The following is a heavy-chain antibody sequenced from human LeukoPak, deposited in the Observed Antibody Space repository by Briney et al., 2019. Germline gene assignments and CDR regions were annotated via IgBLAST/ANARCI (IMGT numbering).Heavy chain of an antibody. J-gene: IGHJ4*02. V-gene: IGHV1-69*05. CDR3: ARGSLGYCSSTSCPRALYFDY. CDR2: IIPIFGTA. CDR1: GGTFSSYA. Sequence: ASVKVSCKASGGTFSSYAISWVRQAPGQGREWMGGIIPIFGTANYAQKFQGRVTITTDESTSTAYMELSSLRSEDTAVYYCARGSLGYCSSTSCPRALYFDYWGQGTLVTVSS. D-gene: IGHD2-2*01.